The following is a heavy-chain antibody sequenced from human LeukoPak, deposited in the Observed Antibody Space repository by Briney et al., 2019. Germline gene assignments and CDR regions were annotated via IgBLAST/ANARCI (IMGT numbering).Heavy chain of an antibody. V-gene: IGHV4-4*07. CDR3: AREGSAFDI. J-gene: IGHJ3*02. CDR1: GGSISSYS. CDR2: IFASGST. Sequence: SETLSLTCTVSGGSISSYSWSWIRQPAGKGLEWIGRIFASGSTKYNPSLKSRVTMSVETSKKQFSLKLSSVAAADTAVYYCAREGSAFDIWGQGTMVTVSS.